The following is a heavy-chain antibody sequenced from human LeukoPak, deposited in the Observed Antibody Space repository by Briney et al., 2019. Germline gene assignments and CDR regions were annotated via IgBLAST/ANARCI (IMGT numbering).Heavy chain of an antibody. D-gene: IGHD4-17*01. V-gene: IGHV4-59*01. Sequence: SETLSLTCTVSGGSISSYYWSWIRQPPGKGLEWIGYIYYSGSTNYNPSLKSRVTISVDTSKNQFSLKLSSVTAADTAVYYCARPNYGDDSDAFDIWGQGTMVTVSS. CDR3: ARPNYGDDSDAFDI. CDR1: GGSISSYY. J-gene: IGHJ3*02. CDR2: IYYSGST.